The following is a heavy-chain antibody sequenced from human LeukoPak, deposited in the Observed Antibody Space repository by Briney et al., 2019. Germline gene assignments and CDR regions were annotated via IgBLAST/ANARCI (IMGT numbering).Heavy chain of an antibody. CDR1: GFTIGDYA. Sequence: GGSLRLSCTASGFTIGDYAMSWFRQAPGKGLEWVGFIRSKAYGGTTEYAASVKGRFTISRDDSKSIAYLQMNSLKTEDTAVYYCTRDSYYDPSWGQGTLVTVSS. CDR3: TRDSYYDPS. D-gene: IGHD3-3*01. J-gene: IGHJ4*02. CDR2: IRSKAYGGTT. V-gene: IGHV3-49*03.